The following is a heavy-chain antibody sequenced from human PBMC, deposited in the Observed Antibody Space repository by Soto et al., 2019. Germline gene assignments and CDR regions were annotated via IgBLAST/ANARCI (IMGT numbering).Heavy chain of an antibody. Sequence: QVQLQESGPGLVKPSQTLSLTCTVSGGSISSGDYYWSWIRQPPGKGLEWIGYIYYSGSTYYNPSLKSRVTISVDTCKNQFSLKLSSLTAADTAVYYCARGGIVVVPAAIPSEGNWFDPWGQGTLVTVSS. D-gene: IGHD2-2*01. CDR3: ARGGIVVVPAAIPSEGNWFDP. V-gene: IGHV4-30-4*01. J-gene: IGHJ5*02. CDR1: GGSISSGDYY. CDR2: IYYSGST.